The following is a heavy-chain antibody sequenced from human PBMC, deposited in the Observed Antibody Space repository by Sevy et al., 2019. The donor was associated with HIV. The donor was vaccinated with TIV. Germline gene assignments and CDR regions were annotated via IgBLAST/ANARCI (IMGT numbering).Heavy chain of an antibody. CDR3: AKSHTVTTVFDY. J-gene: IGHJ4*02. Sequence: GGSLRLSCAASGFTFSSYAMSWVRQAPGKGLEWVSAISGSGGSTYYADSVKGRFSISRDNSKNTLYLQMNSLRAEDTAVYYCAKSHTVTTVFDYWGQGTLVTVSS. CDR2: ISGSGGST. D-gene: IGHD4-17*01. CDR1: GFTFSSYA. V-gene: IGHV3-23*01.